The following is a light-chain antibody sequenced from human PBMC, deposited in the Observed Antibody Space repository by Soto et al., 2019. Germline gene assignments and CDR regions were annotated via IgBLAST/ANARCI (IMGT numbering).Light chain of an antibody. Sequence: QSVLTQPPSVSGAPGQRVTISCTGRSSNIGAGYDVHWYQQLPGAAPKLLISGNSNRPSGVPDRFSGSKSGTSASLALTGLQADDEADYYCISCTSVNIRCVFGTGTQLTVL. CDR2: GNS. CDR3: ISCTSVNIRCV. J-gene: IGLJ7*01. V-gene: IGLV1-40*01. CDR1: SSNIGAGYD.